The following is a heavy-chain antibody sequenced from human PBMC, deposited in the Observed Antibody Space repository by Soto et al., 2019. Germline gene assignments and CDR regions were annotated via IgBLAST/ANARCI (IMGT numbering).Heavy chain of an antibody. CDR3: ARDVRYGGNLWFDP. CDR2: IYHSGST. J-gene: IGHJ5*02. V-gene: IGHV4-30-2*01. Sequence: PSETLSLTCAVSDGSISGGGYSWSWIRQPPGKGLEWIGYIYHSGSTYYNPSLKSRVTISVDRSKNQFSLKLSSVTAADTAVYYCARDVRYGGNLWFDPWGQGTLVTVSS. CDR1: DGSISGGGYS. D-gene: IGHD2-15*01.